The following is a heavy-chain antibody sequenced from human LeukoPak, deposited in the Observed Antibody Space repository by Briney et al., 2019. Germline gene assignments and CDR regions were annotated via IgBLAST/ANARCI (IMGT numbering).Heavy chain of an antibody. D-gene: IGHD4-23*01. J-gene: IGHJ6*04. CDR3: ARDGRLGKMDV. CDR2: IYHSGST. Sequence: SETLSLTCTVSGYSISSGYYWGWIRQPPGKGLEGIGSIYHSGSTFYNSSLKSRVTISVDTSKNQFSLKLSSVTAADTAVYYCARDGRLGKMDVWGKGTTVTISS. CDR1: GYSISSGYY. V-gene: IGHV4-38-2*02.